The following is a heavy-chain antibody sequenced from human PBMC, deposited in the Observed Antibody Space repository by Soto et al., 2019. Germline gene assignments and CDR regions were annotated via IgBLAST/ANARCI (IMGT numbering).Heavy chain of an antibody. Sequence: ASVKVSCKASGYTFTSYAMHWVRQAPGQRLAWMGWINAGNGNTKYSQKFQGRVTITRDTSASTAYMELSSLRSEDTAVYYCARDYDILTGYYTPSFDYWGQGTLVTVSS. CDR2: INAGNGNT. CDR3: ARDYDILTGYYTPSFDY. V-gene: IGHV1-3*01. D-gene: IGHD3-9*01. J-gene: IGHJ4*02. CDR1: GYTFTSYA.